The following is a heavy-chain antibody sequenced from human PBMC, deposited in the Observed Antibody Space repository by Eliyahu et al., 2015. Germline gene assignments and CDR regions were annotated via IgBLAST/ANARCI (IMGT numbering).Heavy chain of an antibody. V-gene: IGHV3-48*03. Sequence: QLVESGEGLVXPGGSLRLSCXVSGFTFTTYEMNWVRQAPGKGLEWIAYISRTGNTIYYADSVKGRFTISRDNSKNSVFLQMDSLRVEDTGIYYCSRQRGIWSHFDYWGQGTLVTASS. CDR2: ISRTGNTI. D-gene: IGHD6-13*01. J-gene: IGHJ4*02. CDR1: GFTFTTYE. CDR3: SRQRGIWSHFDY.